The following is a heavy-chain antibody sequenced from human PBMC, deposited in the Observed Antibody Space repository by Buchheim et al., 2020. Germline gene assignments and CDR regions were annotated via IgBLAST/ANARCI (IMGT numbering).Heavy chain of an antibody. Sequence: EVQLVESGGGLVQPGGSLRLPCAASGFTFSSYAMSWVRQAPGKGLEWVSAISASGGTTYYADSVKGRFTISRDNSKNTLYLQMNSLRAEDTAVYYCAKGKGDHYDFWSGYPNQNQYYFDYWGQGTL. V-gene: IGHV3-23*04. D-gene: IGHD3-3*01. CDR1: GFTFSSYA. J-gene: IGHJ4*02. CDR3: AKGKGDHYDFWSGYPNQNQYYFDY. CDR2: ISASGGTT.